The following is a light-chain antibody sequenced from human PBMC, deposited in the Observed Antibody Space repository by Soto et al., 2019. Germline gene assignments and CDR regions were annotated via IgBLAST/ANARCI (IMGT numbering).Light chain of an antibody. CDR3: QQYYSFPWT. V-gene: IGKV1-9*01. J-gene: IGKJ1*01. CDR2: AAS. CDR1: QGISSH. Sequence: IQLTQSPSSLSASVGDRVTITCRASQGISSHLAWYQQKPGKAPNLLIYAASTLQSGVPSRFSGSGSGTDFSLTISSLQPEDFATYYCQQYYSFPWTFGQGTKVEIK.